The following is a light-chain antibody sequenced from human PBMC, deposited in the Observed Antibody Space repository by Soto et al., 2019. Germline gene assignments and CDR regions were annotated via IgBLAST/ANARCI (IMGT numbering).Light chain of an antibody. V-gene: IGKV3-20*01. CDR1: QSVSRSY. CDR2: GAS. J-gene: IGKJ2*01. Sequence: EIVLTQSPGTLSLSPGERATLSCRASQSVSRSYLAWYQHKPGQAPRLLIYGASSRPTGMPDRFSGSGSGTDFTLTISRREPEDLAVYYCQQYGSSPYTFGQGTKREI. CDR3: QQYGSSPYT.